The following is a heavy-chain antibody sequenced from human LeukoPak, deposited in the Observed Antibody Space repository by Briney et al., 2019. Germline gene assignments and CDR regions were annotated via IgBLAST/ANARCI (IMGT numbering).Heavy chain of an antibody. J-gene: IGHJ4*02. CDR2: ISTSSSYI. CDR1: GFTFSSYA. D-gene: IGHD6-19*01. V-gene: IGHV3-21*01. CDR3: ARDEEAVAGRQTTFNY. Sequence: GSLRLSCAASGFTFSSYAMSWVRQAPGKELEWVSSISTSSSYIYYADSVKGRFTISRDNAKNSLYLQMNSLRAEDTAVYYCARDEEAVAGRQTTFNYWGQGTLVTVSS.